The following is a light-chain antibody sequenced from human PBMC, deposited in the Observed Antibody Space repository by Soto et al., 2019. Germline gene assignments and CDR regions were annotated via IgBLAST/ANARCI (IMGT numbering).Light chain of an antibody. CDR3: QQYGSSGT. Sequence: EILMTQSPATLSVSPGERATLSCRASQSVSSNLAWYQQKPGQAPRLLIYDASNRATGIPARFSGSGFGTDYTLTISSLEPEDFAVYYCQQYGSSGTFGQGTKGDIK. J-gene: IGKJ1*01. V-gene: IGKV3D-15*01. CDR2: DAS. CDR1: QSVSSN.